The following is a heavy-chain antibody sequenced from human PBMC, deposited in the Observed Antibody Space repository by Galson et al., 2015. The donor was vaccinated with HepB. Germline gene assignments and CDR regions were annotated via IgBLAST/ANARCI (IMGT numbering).Heavy chain of an antibody. CDR3: ARGDRYDISGHYLDY. CDR1: GFTFSSYA. D-gene: IGHD3-22*01. J-gene: IGHJ4*02. V-gene: IGHV3-23*01. Sequence: SLRLSCAASGFTFSSYAMSWVRQAPGKGLEWVSAISGSGGSTYYADSVKGRFTISRDNSRNTLYLQMNSLRAEDTAVYYCARGDRYDISGHYLDYWGQGTPVTVSS. CDR2: ISGSGGST.